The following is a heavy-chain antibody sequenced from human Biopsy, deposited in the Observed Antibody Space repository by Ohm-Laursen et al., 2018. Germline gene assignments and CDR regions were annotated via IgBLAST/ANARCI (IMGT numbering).Heavy chain of an antibody. D-gene: IGHD1/OR15-1a*01. CDR3: ARGGGYNWNNGWFDP. Sequence: ASVKVSCKTSGYTFTSYEINWVRQATGQGLEWMGWMNPDSGNTGYAQNFQGRVTMTWDTSTTTVYMELSSLRSEDTAVYYCARGGGYNWNNGWFDPWGQGTLVTVSS. CDR2: MNPDSGNT. V-gene: IGHV1-8*01. CDR1: GYTFTSYE. J-gene: IGHJ5*02.